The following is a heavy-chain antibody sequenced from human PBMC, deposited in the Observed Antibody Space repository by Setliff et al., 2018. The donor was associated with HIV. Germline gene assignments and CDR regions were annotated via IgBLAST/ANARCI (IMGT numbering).Heavy chain of an antibody. Sequence: GSLRLSCAASGFTFSSYAMHWVRQAPGKGLEWVAVISYDGSNKYYADSVKGRFTISRYNSKNTLYLQMSSLRAEDTAVYYCARDRWGQGTLVTVSS. CDR3: ARDR. CDR1: GFTFSSYA. V-gene: IGHV3-30-3*01. CDR2: ISYDGSNK. J-gene: IGHJ4*02.